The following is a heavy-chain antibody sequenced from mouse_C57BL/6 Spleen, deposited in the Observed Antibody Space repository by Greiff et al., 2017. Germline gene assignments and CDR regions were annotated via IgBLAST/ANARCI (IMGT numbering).Heavy chain of an antibody. Sequence: VQLKESGAELVRPGASVKLSCTASGFNIKDDYMHWVKQRPEQGLEWIGWIDPENGDTEYASKFQGKATITADTSSNTAYLQLSSLTSEDTAVYYCTTGYYGNYRDWGQGTTLTVSS. CDR3: TTGYYGNYRD. D-gene: IGHD2-1*01. CDR2: IDPENGDT. CDR1: GFNIKDDY. V-gene: IGHV14-4*01. J-gene: IGHJ2*01.